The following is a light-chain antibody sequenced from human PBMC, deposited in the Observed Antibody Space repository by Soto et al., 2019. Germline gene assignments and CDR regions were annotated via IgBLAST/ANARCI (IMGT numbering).Light chain of an antibody. J-gene: IGKJ1*01. CDR3: QHYGGMWT. CDR1: QNIRNL. CDR2: DAS. Sequence: DIQLTQSPSTLSAAVGDSVTITFRASQNIRNLLAWYQQKPGKAPKPLIYDASTLKTGVPSRFSGSGYGTEFTLTIRSLQPDDFATYCCQHYGGMWTFGQGTKVDIK. V-gene: IGKV1-5*01.